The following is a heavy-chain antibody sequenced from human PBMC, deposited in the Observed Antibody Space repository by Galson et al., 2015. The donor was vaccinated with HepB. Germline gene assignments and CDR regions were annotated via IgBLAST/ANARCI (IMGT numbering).Heavy chain of an antibody. V-gene: IGHV1-2*06. CDR3: ARGNNDYGAYAY. J-gene: IGHJ4*02. D-gene: IGHD4-17*01. CDR1: GYTFTDNY. Sequence: SVKVSCKASGYTFTDNYMHWVRQAPGQGLEWMGRINPNSGGTNYAQKLKGRVTMTRDTSISTAYMELSRLSSGDTAFYYCARGNNDYGAYAYWGQGTLVTVSS. CDR2: INPNSGGT.